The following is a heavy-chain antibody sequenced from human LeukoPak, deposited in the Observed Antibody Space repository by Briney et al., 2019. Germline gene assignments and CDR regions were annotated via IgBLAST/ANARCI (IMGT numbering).Heavy chain of an antibody. Sequence: GGSLRLSCAASGFTFSDYYMSWIRQAPGKGLEWVSYISSSGSTIYYADSVKGRFTISRDNTKNSLYLQMNSLGAEDTAVYYCAGDWEVDTTKVTVDYWGQGTLVTVSS. J-gene: IGHJ4*02. CDR2: ISSSGSTI. CDR1: GFTFSDYY. CDR3: AGDWEVDTTKVTVDY. V-gene: IGHV3-11*04. D-gene: IGHD5-18*01.